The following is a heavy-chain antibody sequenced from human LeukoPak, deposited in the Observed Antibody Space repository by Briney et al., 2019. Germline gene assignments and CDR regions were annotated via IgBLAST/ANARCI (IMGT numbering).Heavy chain of an antibody. Sequence: GGSLRLSCAASGFTFSSYWMSWVRQAPGKGLEWVAVISYDGSNKYYADSVKGRFTISRDNSMNTPYLQMNSLRPEDTAVYYCAKDRSSSGWYADYWGQGTLVTVSS. J-gene: IGHJ4*02. CDR3: AKDRSSSGWYADY. CDR2: ISYDGSNK. D-gene: IGHD6-19*01. V-gene: IGHV3-30*18. CDR1: GFTFSSYW.